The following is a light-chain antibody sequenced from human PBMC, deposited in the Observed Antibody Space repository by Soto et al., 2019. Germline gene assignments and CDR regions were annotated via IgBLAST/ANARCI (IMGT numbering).Light chain of an antibody. J-gene: IGLJ1*01. Sequence: VLTQPRSVSGSPGQSVTISCTGTSSDVGGYNYVSWYQQHPGKAPKLMIYDVSKQPSGVPDRFSGSKSGNTASLTISGLQAEDEADYYCCSYAGSYTPRYVFGTGTKVTVL. V-gene: IGLV2-11*01. CDR1: SSDVGGYNY. CDR2: DVS. CDR3: CSYAGSYTPRYV.